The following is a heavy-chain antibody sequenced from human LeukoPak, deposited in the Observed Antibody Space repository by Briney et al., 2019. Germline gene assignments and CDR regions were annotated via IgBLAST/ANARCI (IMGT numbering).Heavy chain of an antibody. CDR1: GYTFTSYA. Sequence: ASVKVSCKASGYTFTSYAMNWVRQAPGQGLEWMGWINTNTGNPTYAQGFTGRFVFSLDTSVSTAYLQISSLKAEDTAVYYCARAGAAAGAYGMDVWGQGTTVTVSS. J-gene: IGHJ6*02. D-gene: IGHD6-13*01. CDR2: INTNTGNP. V-gene: IGHV7-4-1*02. CDR3: ARAGAAAGAYGMDV.